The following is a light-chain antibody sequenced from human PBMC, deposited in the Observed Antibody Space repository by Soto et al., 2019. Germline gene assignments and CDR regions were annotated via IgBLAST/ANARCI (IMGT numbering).Light chain of an antibody. CDR1: SSDVGGYNY. Sequence: QSALTQPASVSGSPGQSITISCTGTSSDVGGYNYVSWYQQHPGKAPKLMIYDVSNRPSGVSNRFSGSKSGNTASLTISGLQPEDEADYYCSSYTSSSTRDVFGTGTKLTVL. V-gene: IGLV2-14*01. CDR3: SSYTSSSTRDV. CDR2: DVS. J-gene: IGLJ1*01.